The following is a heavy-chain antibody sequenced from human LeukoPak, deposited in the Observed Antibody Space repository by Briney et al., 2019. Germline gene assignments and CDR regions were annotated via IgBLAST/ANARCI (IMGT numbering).Heavy chain of an antibody. CDR3: ARGNYDFWSGYSNEPAFDY. J-gene: IGHJ4*02. Sequence: ASVKVSCKASGGTFSSYAISWVRQAPGQGLEWMGGVIPIFGTANYAQKFQGRVTITADESTSTAYMELSSLRSEDTAVYYCARGNYDFWSGYSNEPAFDYWGQGTLVTVSS. D-gene: IGHD3-3*01. CDR1: GGTFSSYA. V-gene: IGHV1-69*13. CDR2: VIPIFGTA.